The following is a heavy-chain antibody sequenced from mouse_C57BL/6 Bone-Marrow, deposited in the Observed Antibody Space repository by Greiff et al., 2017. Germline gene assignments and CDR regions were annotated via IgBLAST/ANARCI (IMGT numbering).Heavy chain of an antibody. D-gene: IGHD2-5*01. Sequence: QVQLQQSGAELVRPGTSVKMSCKASGYTFTNYWIGWAKQRPGHGLEWIGDIYPGGGYTNYNEKFKGQGTLTADKSSSTAYMQFSSLTSEDSAIYYCARHSNYGYAMDYWGQGTSVTVSS. J-gene: IGHJ4*01. CDR3: ARHSNYGYAMDY. CDR2: IYPGGGYT. CDR1: GYTFTNYW. V-gene: IGHV1-63*01.